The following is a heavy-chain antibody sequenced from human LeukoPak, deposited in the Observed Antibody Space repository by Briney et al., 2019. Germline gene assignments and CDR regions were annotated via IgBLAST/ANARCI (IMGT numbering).Heavy chain of an antibody. CDR3: ARDGYCSGGSCYFYGMDV. V-gene: IGHV3-7*01. CDR2: IKQDGSEK. CDR1: GFTFSSYW. Sequence: GGSLRLCCAASGFTFSSYWMSWVRQAPGKGLEWVANIKQDGSEKYYVDSVKGRFTISRDNAKNSLYLQMNSLRAEDTAVYYCARDGYCSGGSCYFYGMDVWGQGTTVTVSS. D-gene: IGHD2-15*01. J-gene: IGHJ6*02.